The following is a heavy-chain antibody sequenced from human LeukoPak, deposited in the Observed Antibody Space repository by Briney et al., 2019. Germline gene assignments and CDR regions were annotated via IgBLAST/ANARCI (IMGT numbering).Heavy chain of an antibody. Sequence: SETLSLTCTVPGGSISSYFWSWIRQPPGKGPEWIGYIYYSGSTNYNPSLKSRVTISVDTSKNQFSLRLSSVTAADTAVYYCARGQLFNFDYWGQGTLVTVSS. V-gene: IGHV4-59*01. D-gene: IGHD3-10*01. CDR1: GGSISSYF. J-gene: IGHJ4*02. CDR2: IYYSGST. CDR3: ARGQLFNFDY.